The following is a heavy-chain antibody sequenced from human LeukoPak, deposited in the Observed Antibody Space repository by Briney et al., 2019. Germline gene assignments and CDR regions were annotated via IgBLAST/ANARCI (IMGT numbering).Heavy chain of an antibody. D-gene: IGHD6-13*01. V-gene: IGHV4-61*02. CDR1: GGSISSGSYY. CDR3: ARGYKPASGKDGAFDI. Sequence: SETLSLTCTVSGGSISSGSYYWSWIRQSAGKGLEWIGRIYSSGSTDYNPSLKSRVSMSVDTSKNEFSLKLSSVTAADTALYYCARGYKPASGKDGAFDIWGQGTMVTVSS. J-gene: IGHJ3*02. CDR2: IYSSGST.